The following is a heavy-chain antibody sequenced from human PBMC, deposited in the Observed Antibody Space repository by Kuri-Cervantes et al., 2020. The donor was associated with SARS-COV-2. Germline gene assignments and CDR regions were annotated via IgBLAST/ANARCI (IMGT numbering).Heavy chain of an antibody. D-gene: IGHD1-1*01. J-gene: IGHJ4*02. CDR3: VRDGDHWNFDY. Sequence: GESLKISCAASGFTFSSYWMHWVRQAPGKGLVWVSRINPDGSYTNNADSVKGRLTLSRDNAKNMLFLQMNSLRAEDTAVYYCVRDGDHWNFDYWGQGTLVTVSS. V-gene: IGHV3-74*01. CDR2: INPDGSYT. CDR1: GFTFSSYW.